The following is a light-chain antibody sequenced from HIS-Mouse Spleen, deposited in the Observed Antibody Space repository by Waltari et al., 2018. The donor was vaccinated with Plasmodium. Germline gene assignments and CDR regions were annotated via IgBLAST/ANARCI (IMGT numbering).Light chain of an antibody. J-gene: IGKJ1*01. V-gene: IGKV1-5*03. CDR2: KAS. CDR1: QSISSR. CDR3: QQYNSYSRT. Sequence: DIQMTQSPSTLSASVGDRVTITCRASQSISSRLAWYQQKPGNAAKRLIYKASSVESGVPSRFSGSGSGTEFTLTISSLQPDDFATYYCQQYNSYSRTFGQGTKVEIK.